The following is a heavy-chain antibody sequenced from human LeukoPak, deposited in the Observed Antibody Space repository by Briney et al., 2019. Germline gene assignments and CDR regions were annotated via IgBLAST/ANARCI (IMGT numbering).Heavy chain of an antibody. D-gene: IGHD3-22*01. CDR2: FDPEDGET. V-gene: IGHV1-24*01. J-gene: IGHJ4*02. CDR1: GYTLTELS. Sequence: ASVKVSCKVSGYTLTELSMHWVRQAPGKGLEWMGGFDPEDGETIYAQKFQGRVTMTEDTSTDTAYMELSSLRSEGTAVYYCATQWNYYDSSGYYYFYYWGQGTLVTVSS. CDR3: ATQWNYYDSSGYYYFYY.